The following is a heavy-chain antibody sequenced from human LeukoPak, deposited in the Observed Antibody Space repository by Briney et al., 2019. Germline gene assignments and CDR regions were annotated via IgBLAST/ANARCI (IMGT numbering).Heavy chain of an antibody. CDR2: IRQDGGQT. CDR1: GFTFSPYW. Sequence: GGSLRLSRAASGFTFSPYWMHWVRQAPGKGLEWLADIRQDGGQTYYVDSVKGRFTISRDNTKNSLYLQLNSLRAEDTAVYYCAKDLGGTGALDLWGQGTLVTVSS. J-gene: IGHJ4*02. D-gene: IGHD3-3*01. V-gene: IGHV3-7*01. CDR3: AKDLGGTGALDL.